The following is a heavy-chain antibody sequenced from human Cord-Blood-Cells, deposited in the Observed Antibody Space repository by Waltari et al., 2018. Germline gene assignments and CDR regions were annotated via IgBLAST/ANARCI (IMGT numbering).Heavy chain of an antibody. J-gene: IGHJ4*02. V-gene: IGHV4-34*01. D-gene: IGHD6-19*01. Sequence: QVQLQQWGAGLLKPSETLSLTCAVYGGSFSGYYWSWIRQPPGKGLEWIGEINHSGSTNYNPSLKRRVTISVDTSKSQCSLKLSSVTAADTAVYYCARGGIAVAGPDFDYWGQGTLVTVSS. CDR3: ARGGIAVAGPDFDY. CDR2: INHSGST. CDR1: GGSFSGYY.